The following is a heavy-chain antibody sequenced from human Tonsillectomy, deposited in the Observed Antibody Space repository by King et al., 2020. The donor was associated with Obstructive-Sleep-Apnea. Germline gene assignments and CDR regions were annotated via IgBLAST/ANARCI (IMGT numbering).Heavy chain of an antibody. CDR2: ISGNGGST. CDR1: GFTFRSFA. V-gene: IGHV3-23*04. Sequence: VQLVESGGGLVQPGGSLRLSCAASGFTFRSFAVMWVRQAPGKGLEWVSSISGNGGSTYYADSVKGRFSIYRDSSKNTADLQMNSLRAEDTAVYYCAKGPFDYDPFDYWGQGTLVTVSS. D-gene: IGHD4/OR15-4a*01. CDR3: AKGPFDYDPFDY. J-gene: IGHJ4*02.